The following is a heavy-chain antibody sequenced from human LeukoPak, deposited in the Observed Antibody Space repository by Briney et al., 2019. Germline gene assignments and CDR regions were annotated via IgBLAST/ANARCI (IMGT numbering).Heavy chain of an antibody. V-gene: IGHV1-18*01. CDR2: INVKNGNT. Sequence: APVKVSCKTSGYTFTRYDITWVRQAPGQGPEWMGGINVKNGNTNCAQKLRGRVTLSRDTSTSTAYMELRSLTSDDTAVYYCVRDPGAATFDYWGQGTLVTVSP. CDR3: VRDPGAATFDY. J-gene: IGHJ4*02. D-gene: IGHD2-15*01. CDR1: GYTFTRYD.